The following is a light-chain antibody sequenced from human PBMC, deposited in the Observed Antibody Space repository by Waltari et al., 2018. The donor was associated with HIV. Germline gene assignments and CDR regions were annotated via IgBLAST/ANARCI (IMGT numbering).Light chain of an antibody. V-gene: IGLV3-25*03. CDR2: TDT. CDR3: QSVDSSGTHVV. CDR1: GLSKKN. J-gene: IGLJ2*01. Sequence: SYELRQPPSVSVSPGQTAGIPCSGEGLSKKNTHWYRQKPGQAPVMVLYTDTERPSGIPGRFSGSNSGTTVTLSIGGVQAEDEADYYCQSVDSSGTHVVFGGGTRLTVL.